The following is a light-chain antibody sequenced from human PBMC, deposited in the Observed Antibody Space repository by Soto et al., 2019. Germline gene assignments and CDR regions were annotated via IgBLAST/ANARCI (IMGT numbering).Light chain of an antibody. CDR2: GAF. CDR1: QIIANT. V-gene: IGKV3-15*01. Sequence: IVMTQSPATLSVSPGERVTLSCRASQIIANTLAWYQQKPGQAPRLLVYGAFNSATGIPTRFSGSGSATDFTLTITSLQSEDSAIYYCQQYFNWPPQYTFGQGTKLDIK. CDR3: QQYFNWPPQYT. J-gene: IGKJ2*01.